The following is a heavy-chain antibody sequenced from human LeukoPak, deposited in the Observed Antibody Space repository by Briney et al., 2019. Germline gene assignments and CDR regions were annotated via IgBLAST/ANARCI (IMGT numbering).Heavy chain of an antibody. J-gene: IGHJ4*02. CDR3: ARGGVRDGYDWDIDY. D-gene: IGHD5-12*01. Sequence: SGGSLRLSCAASGFTFSSYSMNWVRQAPGKGLEWVSYISSSSSTIYYADSVKGRFTISRDNAKNSLYLQMNSLRAEDTAVYYCARGGVRDGYDWDIDYWGQGTLVTVSS. CDR2: ISSSSSTI. V-gene: IGHV3-48*01. CDR1: GFTFSSYS.